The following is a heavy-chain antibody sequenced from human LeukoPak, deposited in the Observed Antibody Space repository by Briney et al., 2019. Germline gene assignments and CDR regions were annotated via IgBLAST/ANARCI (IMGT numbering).Heavy chain of an antibody. Sequence: SETLSLTCSVSGGSVSSGDYYWYWIRQPPGKGLEWIGYIYYSGSTNYNPSLKSRVTISVDTSKNQFSLKLSSVTAADTAVYYCARGLYSSGYFDIWGQGTMVTVSS. V-gene: IGHV4-61*08. CDR1: GGSVSSGDYY. J-gene: IGHJ3*02. D-gene: IGHD3-22*01. CDR2: IYYSGST. CDR3: ARGLYSSGYFDI.